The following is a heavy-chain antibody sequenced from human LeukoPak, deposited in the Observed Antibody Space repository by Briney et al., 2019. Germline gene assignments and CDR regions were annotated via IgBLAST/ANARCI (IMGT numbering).Heavy chain of an antibody. CDR2: IYYSGST. CDR1: GGSISSYY. D-gene: IGHD2-2*01. J-gene: IGHJ5*02. V-gene: IGHV4-59*08. Sequence: SETLSLTCTVSGGSISSYYWSWIRQPPGKGLEWIGYIYYSGSTNYNPSPKSRVTISVDTSKNQFSLKLSSVTAADTAVYYCAIHIVVVPAAKKKNWFDPWGQGTLVTVSS. CDR3: AIHIVVVPAAKKKNWFDP.